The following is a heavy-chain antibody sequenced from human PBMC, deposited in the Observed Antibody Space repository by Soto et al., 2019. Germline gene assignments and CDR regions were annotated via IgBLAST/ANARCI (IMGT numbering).Heavy chain of an antibody. D-gene: IGHD2-2*02. V-gene: IGHV4-4*02. J-gene: IGHJ5*02. CDR3: ATLPPRIELAVLPIPT. Sequence: QVQLRESGPGPVKPSGTLSLSCTVSGGSISSTNWWTWVRQSQGKGLEWIGEIYHTGSTTYNPSLRGRVTMSVDKSNNQFSLKLRYVTAADTAMYYCATLPPRIELAVLPIPTWGQGTLVTVSA. CDR2: IYHTGST. CDR1: GGSISSTNW.